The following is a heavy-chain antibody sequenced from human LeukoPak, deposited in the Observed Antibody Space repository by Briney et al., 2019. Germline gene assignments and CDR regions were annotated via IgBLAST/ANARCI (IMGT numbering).Heavy chain of an antibody. CDR3: ARGLESSGWYGMDV. D-gene: IGHD6-19*01. CDR2: INTSGATT. Sequence: GASVKVSCKASGGTFSSYAISWVRQAPGQGLEWLGIINTSGATTRYGQNFKGRVTATRDTSTSTVYMEMSSLNSEDTAVYYCARGLESSGWYGMDVWGQGTTIIVSS. J-gene: IGHJ6*02. V-gene: IGHV1-46*01. CDR1: GGTFSSYA.